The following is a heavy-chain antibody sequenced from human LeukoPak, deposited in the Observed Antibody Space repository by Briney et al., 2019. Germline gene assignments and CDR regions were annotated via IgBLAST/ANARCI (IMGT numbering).Heavy chain of an antibody. J-gene: IGHJ5*02. CDR2: IYSSGST. D-gene: IGHD2/OR15-2a*01. Sequence: PSETLSLTCTVSGGSITSYYWSWIRQSAGKGPEWIGRIYSSGSTNYNPSLKSRITISRDTSKNEVSLNMRSVTAAGTAVYYCARDGEDILSNWFDPWGQGILVTVSS. V-gene: IGHV4-4*07. CDR1: GGSITSYY. CDR3: ARDGEDILSNWFDP.